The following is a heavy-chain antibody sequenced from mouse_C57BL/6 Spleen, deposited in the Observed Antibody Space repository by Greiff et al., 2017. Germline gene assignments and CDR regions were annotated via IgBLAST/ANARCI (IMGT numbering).Heavy chain of an antibody. Sequence: QVQLKQPGAELVKPGASVKMSCKASGYTFTSYWITWVKQRPGKGLEWIGDIYPGSGSTNYNEKFKSKATLTVDTSSSTAYMQLSSLTSEDSAVYYCARGDNYYGSSSYAMDYWGQGTSVTVSS. D-gene: IGHD1-1*01. J-gene: IGHJ4*01. CDR3: ARGDNYYGSSSYAMDY. V-gene: IGHV1-55*01. CDR1: GYTFTSYW. CDR2: IYPGSGST.